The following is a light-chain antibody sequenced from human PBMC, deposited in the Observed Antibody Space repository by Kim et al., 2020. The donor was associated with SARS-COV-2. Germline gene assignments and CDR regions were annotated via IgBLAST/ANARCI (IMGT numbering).Light chain of an antibody. V-gene: IGLV3-19*01. Sequence: VALGQTVSITCQGDSLRSYYATWYQQKPGQAPILVIYGKNNRPAGIPDRFSGSSSGNTASLTITGTQAGDEADYYCNSRDSNDNVVFGGGTQLTVL. J-gene: IGLJ2*01. CDR1: SLRSYY. CDR2: GKN. CDR3: NSRDSNDNVV.